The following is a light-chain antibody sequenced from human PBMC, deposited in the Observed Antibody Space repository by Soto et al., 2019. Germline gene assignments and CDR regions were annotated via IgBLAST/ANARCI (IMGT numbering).Light chain of an antibody. Sequence: QSALTQPRSVSGSPGQSVTISCTRTSSDVANYNYVSWYQQHPGKAPKLMIYDVNKRPSGVPYRFSGSKSGNTASLTISGLQAEDEADYHCSSYTSGSSHYVFGTGTKVTVL. CDR1: SSDVANYNY. CDR3: SSYTSGSSHYV. V-gene: IGLV2-11*01. J-gene: IGLJ1*01. CDR2: DVN.